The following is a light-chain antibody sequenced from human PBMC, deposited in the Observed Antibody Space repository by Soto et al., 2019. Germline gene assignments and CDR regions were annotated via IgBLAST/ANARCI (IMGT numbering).Light chain of an antibody. Sequence: QSALTQPASVSGSPGQSITISCTGTSSDVGGYNYVSWCQQHQGKAPKLMIYDVSNRPSGVSNRFSGSKSGNTASLTISGLEAEDEADYYCSSYTSSSTPTVFGGGTQLTVL. CDR2: DVS. CDR1: SSDVGGYNY. J-gene: IGLJ2*01. V-gene: IGLV2-14*01. CDR3: SSYTSSSTPTV.